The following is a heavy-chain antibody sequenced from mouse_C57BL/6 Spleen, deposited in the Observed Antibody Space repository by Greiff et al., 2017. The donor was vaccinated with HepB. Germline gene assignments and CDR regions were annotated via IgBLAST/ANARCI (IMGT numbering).Heavy chain of an antibody. V-gene: IGHV1-80*01. CDR3: AREVELEVPYFDY. J-gene: IGHJ2*01. CDR1: GYAFSSYW. D-gene: IGHD4-1*01. Sequence: VQLQQSGAELVKPGASVKISCKASGYAFSSYWMNWVKQRPGKGLEWIGQIYPGDGDTKYNGKLKGKATLTADKSSSTAYMQLIRLTSEDSAVYFCAREVELEVPYFDYWGQGTTLTVSS. CDR2: IYPGDGDT.